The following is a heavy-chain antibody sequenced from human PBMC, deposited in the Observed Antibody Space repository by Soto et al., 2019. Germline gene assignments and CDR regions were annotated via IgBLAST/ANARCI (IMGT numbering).Heavy chain of an antibody. Sequence: ASVKVSCKASGYTFTSYDINWVRQATGQGLEWMGWMNPNSGNTGYAQKFQGRVTMTRNTSISTAYMELSSLRSEDTAVYYCARSCSTSCYEDYYYGMDVWGQGTTVTVSS. CDR2: MNPNSGNT. V-gene: IGHV1-8*01. D-gene: IGHD2-2*01. J-gene: IGHJ6*02. CDR3: ARSCSTSCYEDYYYGMDV. CDR1: GYTFTSYD.